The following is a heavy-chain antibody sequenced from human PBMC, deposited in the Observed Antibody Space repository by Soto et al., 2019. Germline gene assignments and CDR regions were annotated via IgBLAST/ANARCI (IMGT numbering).Heavy chain of an antibody. V-gene: IGHV3-66*01. CDR3: ARDYYDSSGYSNWFDP. CDR2: IYSAGSA. D-gene: IGHD3-22*01. J-gene: IGHJ5*02. CDR1: GFTVSRYH. Sequence: PGGSLRLSCAASGFTVSRYHMSWVRQAPEKGLEWVSIIYSAGSADFADSVKGRFTISRDNSKNTLYLQMSSLRADDTAVYYCARDYYDSSGYSNWFDPWGQGTLVTVSS.